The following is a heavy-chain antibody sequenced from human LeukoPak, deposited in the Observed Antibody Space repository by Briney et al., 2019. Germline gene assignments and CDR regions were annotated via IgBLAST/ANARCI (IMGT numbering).Heavy chain of an antibody. J-gene: IGHJ6*03. CDR3: AREPGMFCSTSDCYCWFYYYMDI. D-gene: IGHD2-21*02. CDR1: GGSISPYY. CDR2: IYGRGNT. V-gene: IGHV4-4*07. Sequence: SETLSLTCTVSGGSISPYYWSWVRQSAGKGLEWIGRIYGRGNTDYNPSLKSRVTMSVDTSKNQFSLNLHSVIAADTAIYCRAREPGMFCSTSDCYCWFYYYMDIWGKGTTVTVSS.